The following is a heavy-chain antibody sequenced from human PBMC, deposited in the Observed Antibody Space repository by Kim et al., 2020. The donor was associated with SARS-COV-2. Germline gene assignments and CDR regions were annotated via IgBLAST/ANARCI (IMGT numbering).Heavy chain of an antibody. V-gene: IGHV3-33*05. Sequence: GGSLRLSCAASGMTFSSYGMHWVRQAPGKGLEWVAFISPDGSIKYYGESVKGRFTISRDNSKNTLFLQMNSLRAEDTAVYHCARDRRHSKVVVTAIVSPYFDDWGQGTLVTVSS. CDR3: ARDRRHSKVVVTAIVSPYFDD. CDR1: GMTFSSYG. CDR2: ISPDGSIK. J-gene: IGHJ4*02. D-gene: IGHD2-21*02.